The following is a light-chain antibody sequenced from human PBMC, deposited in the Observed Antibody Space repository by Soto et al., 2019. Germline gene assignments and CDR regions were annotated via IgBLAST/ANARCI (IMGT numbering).Light chain of an antibody. V-gene: IGLV2-14*03. Sequence: QSVLTQPASVSGSPGQSITISCTGTRSDVGGYNYVSWYQQYLGEVPKVLIYEVRNRPSGVSDRFSGSKSGNTASLTISRLQAEDEADYYCTSYTDSGNYVFGTGTKVTVL. CDR3: TSYTDSGNYV. CDR1: RSDVGGYNY. CDR2: EVR. J-gene: IGLJ1*01.